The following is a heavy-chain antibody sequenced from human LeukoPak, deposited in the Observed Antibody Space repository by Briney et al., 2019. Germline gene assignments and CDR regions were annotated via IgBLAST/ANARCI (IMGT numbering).Heavy chain of an antibody. Sequence: GGSLRLSCAASGFTFSSYGMSWVRQAPGKGLEWVSAISGSGGSTYYADSVKGRFTISRDNSKNTLYLQMNSLRAEDTAVYYCAKSPEQIAVAGLDYWAQGTLVPVSS. CDR1: GFTFSSYG. J-gene: IGHJ4*02. D-gene: IGHD6-19*01. CDR2: ISGSGGST. CDR3: AKSPEQIAVAGLDY. V-gene: IGHV3-23*01.